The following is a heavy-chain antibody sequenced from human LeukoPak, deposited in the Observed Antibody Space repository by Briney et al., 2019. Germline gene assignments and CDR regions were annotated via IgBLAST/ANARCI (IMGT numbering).Heavy chain of an antibody. V-gene: IGHV4-34*01. CDR3: ARQATIYSSGWSRDAFDI. CDR1: GGSFSGYY. Sequence: PSETLSLTCAVYGGSFSGYYWSWIRQPPRKGLEWIGEINHSGSTNYNPSLKSQVTISVDTSKNQFSLKLSSVTAADTAVYYCARQATIYSSGWSRDAFDIWGQGTMVTVSS. CDR2: INHSGST. J-gene: IGHJ3*02. D-gene: IGHD6-19*01.